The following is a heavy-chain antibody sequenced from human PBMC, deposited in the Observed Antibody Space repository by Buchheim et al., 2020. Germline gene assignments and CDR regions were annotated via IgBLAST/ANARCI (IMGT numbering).Heavy chain of an antibody. CDR3: ARDFSDFWSGYHAFDP. V-gene: IGHV4-59*01. D-gene: IGHD3-3*01. Sequence: QVQLHESGPGLVKPSETLSLTCTVSGGSISSYYWSWIRQPPGKGLEWIGYIYYSGSTNYNPSLKSRVTISVDTSKNQFSLKLSSVTAADTAVYYCARDFSDFWSGYHAFDPWGQGTL. J-gene: IGHJ5*02. CDR2: IYYSGST. CDR1: GGSISSYY.